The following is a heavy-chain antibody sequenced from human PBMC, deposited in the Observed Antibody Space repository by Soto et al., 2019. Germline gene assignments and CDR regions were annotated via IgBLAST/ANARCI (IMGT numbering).Heavy chain of an antibody. V-gene: IGHV1-3*01. D-gene: IGHD3-16*01. CDR2: INVGNGDT. CDR3: ARDQGMLTVGGLMPKVRYYYGMDV. J-gene: IGHJ6*02. CDR1: GYAFTSNA. Sequence: ASVKVSCKASGYAFTSNAIQWVRQAPGQSLEWVGWINVGNGDTRFSRKFQGRVTLTRDTSASTVYMELSSLRSEDTAVYYCARDQGMLTVGGLMPKVRYYYGMDVWGQGTTVTVSS.